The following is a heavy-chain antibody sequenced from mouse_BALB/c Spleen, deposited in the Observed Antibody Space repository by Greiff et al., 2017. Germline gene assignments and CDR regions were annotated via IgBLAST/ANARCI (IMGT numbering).Heavy chain of an antibody. V-gene: IGHV14-3*02. CDR3: ARSGPYGNYLAWFAY. D-gene: IGHD2-1*01. CDR2: IDPANGNT. CDR1: GFNIKDTY. J-gene: IGHJ3*01. Sequence: LVESGAELVKPGASVKLSCTASGFNIKDTYMHWVKQRPEQGLEWIGRIDPANGNTKYDPKFQGKATITADTSSNTAYLQLSSLTSEDTAVYYCARSGPYGNYLAWFAYWGQGTLVTVSA.